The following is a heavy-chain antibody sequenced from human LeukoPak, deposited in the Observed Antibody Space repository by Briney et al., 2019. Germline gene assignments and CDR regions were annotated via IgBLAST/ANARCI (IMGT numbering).Heavy chain of an antibody. J-gene: IGHJ4*02. V-gene: IGHV3-23*01. CDR1: GFTFSSYA. CDR2: ISGSGGST. CDR3: AKDLTFTGTGTLPCDY. Sequence: PGGSLRLSCAPSGFTFSSYAMSWVRQAPGKGLEWVSAISGSGGSTYYADSVKGRFTISRDNSKNTLYLQMNSLGAQDSAVYYCAKDLTFTGTGTLPCDYWGQETLVTVSS. D-gene: IGHD1-14*01.